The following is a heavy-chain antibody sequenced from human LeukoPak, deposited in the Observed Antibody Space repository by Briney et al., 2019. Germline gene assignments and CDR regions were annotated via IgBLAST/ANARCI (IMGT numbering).Heavy chain of an antibody. J-gene: IGHJ3*02. Sequence: SETLSLTCTVSGGSISSGDYYRSWIRQPPGKGLEWIGYIYYSGSTYYNPSLKSRVTISVDTSKNQFSLKLSSVTAADTAVYYCARGGYYYGSGSYSAFDIWGQGTMVTVSS. V-gene: IGHV4-30-4*01. CDR2: IYYSGST. CDR1: GGSISSGDYY. CDR3: ARGGYYYGSGSYSAFDI. D-gene: IGHD3-10*01.